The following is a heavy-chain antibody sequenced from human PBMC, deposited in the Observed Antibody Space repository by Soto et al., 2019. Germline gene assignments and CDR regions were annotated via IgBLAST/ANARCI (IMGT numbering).Heavy chain of an antibody. Sequence: SVKVSCKASGGTFSSYAISWVRQAPGQGLEWMGGIIPIFGTANYAQKFQGRVTITADESTSTAYMELSSLRSEDTAVYYCARHYDFWSGYYTAPFDPWGQEPWSPSPQ. J-gene: IGHJ5*02. V-gene: IGHV1-69*13. CDR1: GGTFSSYA. CDR3: ARHYDFWSGYYTAPFDP. D-gene: IGHD3-3*01. CDR2: IIPIFGTA.